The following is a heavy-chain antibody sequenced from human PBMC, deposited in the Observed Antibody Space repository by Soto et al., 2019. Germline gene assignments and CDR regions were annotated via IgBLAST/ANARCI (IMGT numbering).Heavy chain of an antibody. CDR2: IYYSGST. CDR3: ARDRRDGEWLAPQ. CDR1: GGSISSYY. V-gene: IGHV4-59*01. D-gene: IGHD6-19*01. Sequence: ETLSLTCTVSGGSISSYYWSWIRQPPGKGLEWIGYIYYSGSTNYNPSLKSRVTISVDTSKNQFSLKLSSVTAADTAVYYCARDRRDGEWLAPQWGQGTLVTVSS. J-gene: IGHJ4*02.